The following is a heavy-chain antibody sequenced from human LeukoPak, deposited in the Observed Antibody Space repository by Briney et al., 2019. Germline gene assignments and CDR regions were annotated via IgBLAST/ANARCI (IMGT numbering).Heavy chain of an antibody. J-gene: IGHJ4*02. CDR2: IRSKGSGGTT. Sequence: GGSLRLSCTPSGFTFGDYAMTWVRQAPGKGLEWVGFIRSKGSGGTTEYAASVQGRFTISRDDSKNIAYLQMNSLKIEDTAVYYCSRDQTPYYWGQGTLVTVSS. CDR1: GFTFGDYA. CDR3: SRDQTPYY. V-gene: IGHV3-49*04.